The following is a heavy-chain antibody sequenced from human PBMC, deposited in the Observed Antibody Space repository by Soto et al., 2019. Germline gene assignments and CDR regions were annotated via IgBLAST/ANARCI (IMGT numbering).Heavy chain of an antibody. Sequence: GGSLRLSCAASGFTFSSYGMHWVRQAPGKGLEWVAVISYDGSNKYYADSVKGRFTISRDNSKNTLYLQMNSLRAEDTAVYYCAKDQVPGIDIAVAGPFDYWGQGTLVTVSS. CDR1: GFTFSSYG. V-gene: IGHV3-30*18. CDR3: AKDQVPGIDIAVAGPFDY. CDR2: ISYDGSNK. D-gene: IGHD6-19*01. J-gene: IGHJ4*02.